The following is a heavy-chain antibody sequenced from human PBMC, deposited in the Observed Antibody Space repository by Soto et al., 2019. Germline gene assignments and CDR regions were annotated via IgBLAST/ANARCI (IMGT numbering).Heavy chain of an antibody. CDR2: IKQGGSDK. CDR1: GFTFSSYW. D-gene: IGHD1-1*01. J-gene: IGHJ4*02. V-gene: IGHV3-7*05. CDR3: ANPIPKTGTTFGF. Sequence: GGSLRLSCAASGFTFSSYWMSWVRQAPGKGLEWLTKIKQGGSDKYYADSMKGRFTISRDNSKDTLYLQINSLRAEDTAVYYCANPIPKTGTTFGFWGQGTLVTVSS.